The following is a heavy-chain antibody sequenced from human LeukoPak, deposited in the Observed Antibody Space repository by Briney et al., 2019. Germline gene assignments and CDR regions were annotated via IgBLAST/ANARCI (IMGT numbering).Heavy chain of an antibody. CDR3: AKEYDSLYYFDY. Sequence: PGGSLRLSCAASGFTFRSYGMHWVRQAPGKELEWVAVISYDGSKEHYGDSVKGRFSISRDNSKNTLYLQMNSLRAEDTAVYYCAKEYDSLYYFDYWGQGTLVTVSS. D-gene: IGHD3-16*01. CDR2: ISYDGSKE. V-gene: IGHV3-30*18. CDR1: GFTFRSYG. J-gene: IGHJ4*02.